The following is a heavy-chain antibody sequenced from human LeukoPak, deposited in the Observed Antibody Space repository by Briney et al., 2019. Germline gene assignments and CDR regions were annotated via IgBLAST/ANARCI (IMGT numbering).Heavy chain of an antibody. D-gene: IGHD1-7*01. CDR3: ARERDGTTFRYFDY. Sequence: TGGSLRLSCEGSGFSFSDYGMHWVRQAPGKGLEWVAVIWYDGSNKYYADSVKGRFTISRDNSKNTLYLQMNSLRAEDTAVYYCARERDGTTFRYFDYWGQGTLVTVSS. V-gene: IGHV3-33*08. CDR1: GFSFSDYG. CDR2: IWYDGSNK. J-gene: IGHJ4*02.